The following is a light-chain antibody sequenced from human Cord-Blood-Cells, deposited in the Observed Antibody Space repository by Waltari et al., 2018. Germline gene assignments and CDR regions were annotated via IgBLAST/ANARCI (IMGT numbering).Light chain of an antibody. Sequence: IKIIQSPASLSASVGHQVSITCRASQSISSYLIWYQQKPGKAPKLLIYAASSLQSGVPSRFSGSGSGTDFTLTISSLQPEDFATYYCQQSYSTPRTFGQGTKVEIK. J-gene: IGKJ1*01. CDR3: QQSYSTPRT. CDR2: AAS. V-gene: IGKV1-39*01. CDR1: QSISSY.